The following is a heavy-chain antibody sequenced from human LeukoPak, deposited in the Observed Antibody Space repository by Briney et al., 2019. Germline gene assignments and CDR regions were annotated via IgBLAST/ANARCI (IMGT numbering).Heavy chain of an antibody. D-gene: IGHD3-3*01. V-gene: IGHV4-59*01. CDR2: IYHNGRT. J-gene: IGHJ4*02. CDR1: GASFSNDY. CDR3: ARASEGIGYFDT. Sequence: PSETLSLTCTVSGASFSNDYWSWVRQAPGKGLEWIDYIYHNGRTNYSPSLKSRIIMSIDTSQNQFSLKLTSVTAADTAVYYCARASEGIGYFDTWGRGSLVTVSS.